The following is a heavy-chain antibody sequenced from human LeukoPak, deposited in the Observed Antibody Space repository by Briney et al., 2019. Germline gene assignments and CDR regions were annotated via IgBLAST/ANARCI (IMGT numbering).Heavy chain of an antibody. Sequence: GRSLRLSCAASGFTFSNYAMHWVRQAPGKGLEWVAVISYDGGNKYYADSLKGRFTISRDNSKNTMYLQMNSLRAEDTAVYYCAKDLFWFGELSNFDYWGQGTLVTVSS. CDR1: GFTFSNYA. CDR3: AKDLFWFGELSNFDY. CDR2: ISYDGGNK. D-gene: IGHD3-10*01. J-gene: IGHJ4*02. V-gene: IGHV3-30*04.